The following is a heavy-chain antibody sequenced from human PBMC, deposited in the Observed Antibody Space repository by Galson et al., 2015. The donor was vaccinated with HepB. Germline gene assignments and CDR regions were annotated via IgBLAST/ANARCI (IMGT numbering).Heavy chain of an antibody. Sequence: SAKVSCKASGATFSSYAMRWVRQAPGQGLEWMGGIIPIFGTANYAQKFQGRVTITADESTSTAYMELSSLRSEDTAVYYCARVRGYCSSTSCAPFDPWGQGTLVTVSS. CDR2: IIPIFGTA. CDR1: GATFSSYA. V-gene: IGHV1-69*13. CDR3: ARVRGYCSSTSCAPFDP. J-gene: IGHJ5*02. D-gene: IGHD2-2*01.